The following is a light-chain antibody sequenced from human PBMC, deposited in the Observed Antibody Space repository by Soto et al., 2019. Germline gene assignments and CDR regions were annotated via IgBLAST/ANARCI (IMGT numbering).Light chain of an antibody. CDR3: SSYTSGNTVVV. CDR2: DVS. CDR1: SSDVGGYNF. J-gene: IGLJ2*01. V-gene: IGLV2-14*01. Sequence: QSALTQPASVSGSPGQSITISCTGTSSDVGGYNFVSWYQQHPGKAPKLMIYDVSSRPSGVSNRFSGSKSGNTASLTISGLQAEDEADYSCSSYTSGNTVVVFGGGTKLTVX.